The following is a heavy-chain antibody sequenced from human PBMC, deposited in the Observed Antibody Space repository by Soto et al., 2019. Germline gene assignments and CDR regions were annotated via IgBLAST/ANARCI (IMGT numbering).Heavy chain of an antibody. J-gene: IGHJ4*02. Sequence: ASGPTLVNPKQTLILTCAFSGFSLSRKGMSVSWIRQPPGKALEFLALIDWEEEKFYSPSLRTRLTVSKDTSKSQVVLTLTNVDPVDTATYYCTRSNNWNYEYYFDYWGQGTLVTFSS. CDR2: IDWEEEK. D-gene: IGHD1-7*01. CDR1: GFSLSRKGMS. V-gene: IGHV2-70*01. CDR3: TRSNNWNYEYYFDY.